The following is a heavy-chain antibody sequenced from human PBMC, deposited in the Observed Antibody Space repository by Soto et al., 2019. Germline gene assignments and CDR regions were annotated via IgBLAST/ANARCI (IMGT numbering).Heavy chain of an antibody. J-gene: IGHJ4*02. V-gene: IGHV1-69*13. CDR1: GGTFSSYA. CDR2: IIPIFGTA. D-gene: IGHD2-2*03. Sequence: SVKVSCKASGGTFSSYAISWVRQAPGQGLEWMGGIIPIFGTANYAQKFQGRVTITADESTSTAYMELSSLRSEDTAVYYCARVRRAGGYCISTSCYGFDYWGQGTLITVSS. CDR3: ARVRRAGGYCISTSCYGFDY.